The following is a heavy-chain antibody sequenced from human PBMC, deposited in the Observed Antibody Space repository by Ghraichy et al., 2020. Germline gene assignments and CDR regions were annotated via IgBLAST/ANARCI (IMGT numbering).Heavy chain of an antibody. CDR1: GGSISSGGHY. Sequence: SETLSLTCTVSGGSISSGGHYWSWIRQHSGKGLDWIGYIYYTGSTYYSPSLKSRVTISVDTSKNQFSLKLSSVTAADTAVYYCARGSGERGYYRWNFDLWGRGTLVTVSS. CDR2: IYYTGST. J-gene: IGHJ2*01. V-gene: IGHV4-31*03. CDR3: ARGSGERGYYRWNFDL. D-gene: IGHD3-3*01.